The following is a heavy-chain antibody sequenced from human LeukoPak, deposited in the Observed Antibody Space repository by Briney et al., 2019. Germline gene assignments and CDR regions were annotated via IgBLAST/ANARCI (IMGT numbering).Heavy chain of an antibody. Sequence: SQTLSLTCAISGDSVSANGAAWNWIRQSPSRGLEWLGRTYYRSKWYDDYAVSVKSRITINPDTSKNQFSLQLNSVTPEDTAVYYCARVPYYDFQADAFDIWGQGTMVTVSS. CDR1: GDSVSANGAA. CDR3: ARVPYYDFQADAFDI. CDR2: TYYRSKWYD. V-gene: IGHV6-1*01. J-gene: IGHJ3*02. D-gene: IGHD3-3*01.